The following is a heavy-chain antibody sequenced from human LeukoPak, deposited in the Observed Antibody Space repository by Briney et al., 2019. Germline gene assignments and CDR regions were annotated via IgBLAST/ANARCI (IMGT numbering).Heavy chain of an antibody. D-gene: IGHD5-12*01. CDR1: GYTFTSYD. Sequence: ASVTVSCKASGYTFTSYDIDWVRQATGQGLEWMGWMNPNSGSTGYAQKFQGRVTITRNTSISTAYMELSGLRSEDTAVYYCARGRSTGYPYYFEYWGQGTLVTVSS. V-gene: IGHV1-8*03. J-gene: IGHJ4*02. CDR3: ARGRSTGYPYYFEY. CDR2: MNPNSGST.